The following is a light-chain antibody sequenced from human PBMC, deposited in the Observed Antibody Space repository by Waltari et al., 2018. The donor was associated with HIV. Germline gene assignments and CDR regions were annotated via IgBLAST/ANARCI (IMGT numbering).Light chain of an antibody. Sequence: QSALTQPPSVSGSPGQSVTISCTGTNSDVGSYNRVSWYQQTPGTAPKLMIYVVTNRPSGVPDRFSGSKSGNTASLTISGLQAEDEADYYCSSYTSSATYVFGTGTKVTVI. V-gene: IGLV2-18*02. CDR3: SSYTSSATYV. CDR1: NSDVGSYNR. CDR2: VVT. J-gene: IGLJ1*01.